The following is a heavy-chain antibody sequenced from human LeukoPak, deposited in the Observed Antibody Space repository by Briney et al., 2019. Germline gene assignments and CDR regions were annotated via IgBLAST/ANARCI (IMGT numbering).Heavy chain of an antibody. CDR2: IIPIFGTA. CDR1: GGTFSSYA. Sequence: SVKVSCKASGGTFSSYAISWVRQAPGQGLEWMGRIIPIFGTANYAQKFQGRVTITTDESTSTAYMELRSLRSDDTAVYYCARADNRGSYYPDFDYWGQGTLVTVSS. CDR3: ARADNRGSYYPDFDY. D-gene: IGHD1-26*01. J-gene: IGHJ4*02. V-gene: IGHV1-69*05.